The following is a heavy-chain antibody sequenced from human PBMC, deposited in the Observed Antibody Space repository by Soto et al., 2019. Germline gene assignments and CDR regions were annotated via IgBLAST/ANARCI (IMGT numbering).Heavy chain of an antibody. Sequence: GESLKISCKGSGYSFTNYLIGWVRQMPGKGLESMGIIYPGDSDARYSPSFQGQVTISADKSTSTASLQWSSLKASDTAMYYCARRNGSQYYFDYWGQGTLVTDSS. V-gene: IGHV5-51*01. CDR2: IYPGDSDA. J-gene: IGHJ4*02. D-gene: IGHD1-26*01. CDR3: ARRNGSQYYFDY. CDR1: GYSFTNYL.